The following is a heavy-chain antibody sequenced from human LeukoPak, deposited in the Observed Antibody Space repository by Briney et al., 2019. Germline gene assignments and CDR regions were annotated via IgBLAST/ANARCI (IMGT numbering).Heavy chain of an antibody. CDR1: GFTFSHYS. J-gene: IGHJ4*02. CDR2: ITTSGTTT. V-gene: IGHV3-48*01. D-gene: IGHD3-10*01. CDR3: AREGAMVRGVINFDY. Sequence: GGSLRLSCAASGFTFSHYSMNWVRQAPGKGLEWVSYITTSGTTTYYADSLKGRFTISRDNSKNTLYLQMNSLRAEDTAVYYCAREGAMVRGVINFDYWGQGTLVTVSS.